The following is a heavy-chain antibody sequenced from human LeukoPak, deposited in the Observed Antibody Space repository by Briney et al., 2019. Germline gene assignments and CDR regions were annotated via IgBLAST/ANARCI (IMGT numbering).Heavy chain of an antibody. CDR2: ISYDGSNK. D-gene: IGHD2-21*02. CDR3: AKVAGQPLLSFPDLCFDY. J-gene: IGHJ4*02. V-gene: IGHV3-30*18. Sequence: GGSLRLSCAASGFTFSSYGMHWVRQAPGKGLEWVAVISYDGSNKYYADSVKGRFTISRDNSKNTLYLQMNSLRAEDTAVYYCAKVAGQPLLSFPDLCFDYWGQGTLVTVSS. CDR1: GFTFSSYG.